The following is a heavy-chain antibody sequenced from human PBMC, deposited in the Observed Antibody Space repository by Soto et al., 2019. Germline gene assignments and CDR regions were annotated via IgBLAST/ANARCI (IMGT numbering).Heavy chain of an antibody. V-gene: IGHV3-30-3*01. Sequence: GGSLRLSCAASGFTFSSYAMHWVRQAPGKGLEWVAVISYDGSNKYYADSVKGRFTISRDNSKNTLYLQMNSLRAEDTAVYYCARDLSPGSSSYTFDYWGQGTLVTVSS. CDR1: GFTFSSYA. D-gene: IGHD6-13*01. J-gene: IGHJ4*02. CDR3: ARDLSPGSSSYTFDY. CDR2: ISYDGSNK.